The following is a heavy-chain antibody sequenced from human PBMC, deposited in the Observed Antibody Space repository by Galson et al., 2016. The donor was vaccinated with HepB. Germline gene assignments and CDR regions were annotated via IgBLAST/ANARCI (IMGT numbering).Heavy chain of an antibody. CDR2: IYHGGSP. Sequence: SETLSLTCTVSGYSISSGSYWGWIRQPPGKGLEWIGNIYHGGSPYYNVSLKSRGTISVDTSRNQLSLRLNSVTAADTAVYYCARVTPSSGYNYVGYFALWGRGTLVTVSS. J-gene: IGHJ2*01. V-gene: IGHV4-38-2*02. CDR1: GYSISSGSY. D-gene: IGHD3-22*01. CDR3: ARVTPSSGYNYVGYFAL.